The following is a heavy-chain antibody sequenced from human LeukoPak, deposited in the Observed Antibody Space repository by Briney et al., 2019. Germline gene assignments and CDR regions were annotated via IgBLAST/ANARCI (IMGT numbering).Heavy chain of an antibody. D-gene: IGHD4-17*01. CDR2: IKQDGSVK. CDR1: GFTFSSYW. CDR3: TSPVLDYGDHYFFAS. J-gene: IGHJ4*02. V-gene: IGHV3-7*01. Sequence: GGSLRLSCAASGFTFSSYWMHWVRQAPGKGLEWVAHIKQDGSVKYYVDSVKGRFAISRDNAQDSLYLQMNSLRVEDTAVYYCTSPVLDYGDHYFFASWGQGTLVTVSS.